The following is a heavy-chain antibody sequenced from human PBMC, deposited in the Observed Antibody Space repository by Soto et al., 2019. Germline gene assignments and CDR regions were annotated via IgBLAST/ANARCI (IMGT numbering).Heavy chain of an antibody. V-gene: IGHV3-9*01. CDR3: AKAHDGVTHWFGP. D-gene: IGHD5-18*01. Sequence: EVQLVESGGGLVQPGRSLRLSCAASGFMFDDFAMHWVRQAPGKGLEWVSGISWNSGDVDYADSVKGRVTISRDNAKHSVYLHLNSLRPEYTALYYCAKAHDGVTHWFGPWGQGTLVTVSS. CDR2: ISWNSGDV. CDR1: GFMFDDFA. J-gene: IGHJ5*02.